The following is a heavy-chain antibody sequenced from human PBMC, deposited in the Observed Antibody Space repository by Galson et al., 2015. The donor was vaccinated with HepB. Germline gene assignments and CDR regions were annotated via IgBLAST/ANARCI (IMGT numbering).Heavy chain of an antibody. D-gene: IGHD6-13*01. J-gene: IGHJ5*02. CDR2: IYHSGSA. Sequence: TLSLTCAVSGGSISSSNWWSWVRQPPGNGLEWIGEIYHSGSANYNPSLKSRVTISVDKSKNQFSLKLSSVTAADTAVYYCARDLGARIAARPGWFDPWGQGTLVTVSS. CDR1: GGSISSSNW. CDR3: ARDLGARIAARPGWFDP. V-gene: IGHV4-4*02.